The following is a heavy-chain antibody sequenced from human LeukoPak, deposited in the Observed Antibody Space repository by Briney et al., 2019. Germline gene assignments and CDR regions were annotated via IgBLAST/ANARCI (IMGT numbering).Heavy chain of an antibody. CDR3: AGTYGSGTEGFDP. D-gene: IGHD3-10*01. J-gene: IGHJ5*02. V-gene: IGHV3-21*01. Sequence: PGGSLRLSCAASGFTFSSHSMNWVRQAPGKGLEWVSSISSSSSYIYYADSVKGRFTISRDNAKNSLYLQMNSLRAEDTAVYYCAGTYGSGTEGFDPWGQGTLVTVSS. CDR1: GFTFSSHS. CDR2: ISSSSSYI.